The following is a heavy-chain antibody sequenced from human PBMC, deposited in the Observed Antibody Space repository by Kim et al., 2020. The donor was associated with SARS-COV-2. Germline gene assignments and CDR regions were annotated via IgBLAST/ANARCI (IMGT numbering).Heavy chain of an antibody. CDR1: GGSISSGGYY. Sequence: SETLSLTCTVSGGSISSGGYYWSWIRQHPGKGLEWIGYIYYSGSTYYNPSLKSRVTISVDTSKNQFSLKLSSVTAADTAVYYCARELPITMVRGSQAFDIWGQGTMVTVSS. CDR3: ARELPITMVRGSQAFDI. J-gene: IGHJ3*02. CDR2: IYYSGST. D-gene: IGHD3-10*01. V-gene: IGHV4-31*03.